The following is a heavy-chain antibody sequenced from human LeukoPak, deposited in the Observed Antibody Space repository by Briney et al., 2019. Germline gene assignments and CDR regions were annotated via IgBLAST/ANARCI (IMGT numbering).Heavy chain of an antibody. D-gene: IGHD6-19*01. V-gene: IGHV3-23*01. Sequence: GGSLRLSCAASGFTFSSYAMSWVRQAPGKGLGWVSAISGSGGSTYYADSVKGRFTISRDNSKNTLYLQMNSLRAEDTAVYYCAKDQRYSSGWYLGWFDPWGQGTLVTVSS. CDR1: GFTFSSYA. CDR2: ISGSGGST. J-gene: IGHJ5*02. CDR3: AKDQRYSSGWYLGWFDP.